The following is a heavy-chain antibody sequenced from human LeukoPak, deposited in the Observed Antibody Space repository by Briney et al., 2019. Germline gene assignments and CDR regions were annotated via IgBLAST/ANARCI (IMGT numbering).Heavy chain of an antibody. D-gene: IGHD6-13*01. CDR3: ARLYLPYTSAWYGSAFDI. Sequence: GASVKVSCKTSGYTFTSYWIAWVRQMPGKGLEWMGILYPGDSDTRYSPSFQGQVTISADRSITTAYLQWSSLKASDTAMYYCARLYLPYTSAWYGSAFDIWGQGTMVTVSS. CDR2: LYPGDSDT. CDR1: GYTFTSYW. V-gene: IGHV5-51*01. J-gene: IGHJ3*02.